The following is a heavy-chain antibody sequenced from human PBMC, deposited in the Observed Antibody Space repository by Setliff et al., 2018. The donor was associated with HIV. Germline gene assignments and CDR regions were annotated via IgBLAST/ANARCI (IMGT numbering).Heavy chain of an antibody. D-gene: IGHD2-2*01. V-gene: IGHV1-3*01. CDR3: ARRYCSTVSCSGFHHGLDV. CDR2: INADNGYT. Sequence: ASVKVSCKASGYKFTSYAIHWVRQAPGQGLEWMGWINADNGYTKYSQNFQGRVTITRDTSATTAYMELSSLRSDDTAMYFCARRYCSTVSCSGFHHGLDVWGQGTPVTVSS. CDR1: GYKFTSYA. J-gene: IGHJ6*02.